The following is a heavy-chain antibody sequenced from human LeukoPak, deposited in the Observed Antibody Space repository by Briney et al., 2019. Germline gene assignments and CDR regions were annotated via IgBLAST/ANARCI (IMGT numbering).Heavy chain of an antibody. V-gene: IGHV4-59*06. J-gene: IGHJ1*01. CDR3: ARGYSSSWSAEYFQH. CDR1: GGSISSYY. Sequence: PSETLSLTCTVSGGSISSYYWSWIRQPPGKGLEWIGYIYYRGSTYYNPSLKSRVTISVDTSKNQFSLKLSSVTAADTAVYYCARGYSSSWSAEYFQHWGQGTLVTVSS. CDR2: IYYRGST. D-gene: IGHD6-13*01.